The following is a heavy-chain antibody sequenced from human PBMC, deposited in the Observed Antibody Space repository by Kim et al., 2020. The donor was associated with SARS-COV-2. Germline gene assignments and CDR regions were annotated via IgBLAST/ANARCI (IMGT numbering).Heavy chain of an antibody. V-gene: IGHV5-51*01. CDR3: ARHYEYSYGLEYYGMDV. J-gene: IGHJ6*02. Sequence: GESLKISCKGSGYSFTSYWIGWVRQMPGKGLEWMGIIYPGDSNTRYSPSFQGQVTISADKSINTAYLQWSSLKASDTAMYYCARHYEYSYGLEYYGMDVWGQGTTVTVSS. D-gene: IGHD5-18*01. CDR2: IYPGDSNT. CDR1: GYSFTSYW.